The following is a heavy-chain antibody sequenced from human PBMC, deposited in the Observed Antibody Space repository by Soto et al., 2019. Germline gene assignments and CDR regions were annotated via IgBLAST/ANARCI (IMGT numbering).Heavy chain of an antibody. CDR1: ASRISTCSYY. J-gene: IGHJ5*02. V-gene: IGHV4-31*02. CDR3: ARENIVVVVAATLNWFDP. Sequence: LLFPCTPSASRISTCSYYWSWIRHRTGKRLERRGHTYDRGRTYYNPSPKSRFTISVDTSKNQFSLKLSSVTAADTAVYYCARENIVVVVAATLNWFDPWGQGTLVTV. D-gene: IGHD2-15*01. CDR2: TYDRGRT.